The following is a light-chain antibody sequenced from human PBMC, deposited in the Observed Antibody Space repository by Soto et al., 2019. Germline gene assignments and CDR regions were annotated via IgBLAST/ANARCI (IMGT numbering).Light chain of an antibody. CDR2: DVS. J-gene: IGLJ3*02. Sequence: QSVLTQPRSVSGSPGQSVTISCTGTSSDVGGYNYVSWYQQHPGKAPKLMIYDVSKRPSGVPDGFSGSKSGNTASLTISGLQAEDEGDYYCCSYAGSYTVVFGGGTTHTV. CDR1: SSDVGGYNY. CDR3: CSYAGSYTVV. V-gene: IGLV2-11*01.